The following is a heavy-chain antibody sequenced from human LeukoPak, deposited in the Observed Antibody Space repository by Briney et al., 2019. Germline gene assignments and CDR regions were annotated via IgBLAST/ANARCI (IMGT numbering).Heavy chain of an antibody. V-gene: IGHV4-59*01. CDR3: ASSHPLGSNNDYYTPFDY. D-gene: IGHD2-21*02. J-gene: IGHJ4*02. CDR1: GGSLSNYY. Sequence: SEPLSLTCTVSGGSLSNYYWSWIRQPPGKGLEWIGYMYYTGSTYYSPPLKSRVTISVDTSKNQFSLKLRSVTAADTAVYYCASSHPLGSNNDYYTPFDYWGQGTLVTASA. CDR2: MYYTGST.